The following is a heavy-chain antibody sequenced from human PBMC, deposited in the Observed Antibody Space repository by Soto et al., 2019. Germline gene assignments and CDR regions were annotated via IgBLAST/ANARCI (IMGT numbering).Heavy chain of an antibody. V-gene: IGHV4-39*01. CDR1: GGSISSSSYY. CDR3: ASRDSSGYYLFDY. J-gene: IGHJ4*02. Sequence: SETLSLTCTVSGGSISSSSYYWGWIRQPPGKGLEWIGSIYYSGSSYYNPSLKSRVTISVDTSKNQFSLKLSSVTAADTAVYYCASRDSSGYYLFDYWGQGTLVTVS. D-gene: IGHD3-22*01. CDR2: IYYSGSS.